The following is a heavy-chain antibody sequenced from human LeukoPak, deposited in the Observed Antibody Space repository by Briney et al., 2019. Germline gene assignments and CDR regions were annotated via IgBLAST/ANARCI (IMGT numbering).Heavy chain of an antibody. J-gene: IGHJ4*02. V-gene: IGHV3-23*01. CDR2: IRGNADTT. Sequence: PGGSLRLSCVASGFTFNSYSMNWVRQAPGKGLEWVSGIRGNADTTYYADSVKGRFSIFRDNSKNMLYLQMNSLRVEDTAVYYCAKGHADSSGYYYFDSWGQGTPVTVPS. CDR3: AKGHADSSGYYYFDS. D-gene: IGHD3-22*01. CDR1: GFTFNSYS.